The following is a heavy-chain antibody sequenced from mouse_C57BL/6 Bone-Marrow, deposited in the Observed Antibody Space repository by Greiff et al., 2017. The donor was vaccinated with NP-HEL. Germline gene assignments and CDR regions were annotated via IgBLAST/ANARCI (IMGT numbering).Heavy chain of an antibody. CDR2: IYPGSGST. D-gene: IGHD2-5*01. CDR1: GYTFTSYW. Sequence: QVQLQQPGAELVKPGASVKMSCKASGYTFTSYWITWVKQRPGQGLEWIGDIYPGSGSTNYNEKFKSKATLTVDTSSSTAYMQLSSLTSEDSAVYYCARSRSYYSNYYWFAYWGQGTLVTVSA. V-gene: IGHV1-55*01. J-gene: IGHJ3*01. CDR3: ARSRSYYSNYYWFAY.